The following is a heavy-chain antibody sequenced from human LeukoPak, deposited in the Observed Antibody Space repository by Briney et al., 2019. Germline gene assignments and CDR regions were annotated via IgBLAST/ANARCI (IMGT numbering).Heavy chain of an antibody. CDR3: AREGEGQLLYSRDDAFDI. CDR1: GFTFSSYW. J-gene: IGHJ3*02. V-gene: IGHV3-7*01. D-gene: IGHD2-2*02. Sequence: GGSLRLSCAASGFTFSSYWMSWVRQVPGKGLEWVANIKQDGSEKYYVDSVKGRFTISRDNAKNSLYLQMNSLRAEDTAVYYCAREGEGQLLYSRDDAFDIWGQGTMVTVSS. CDR2: IKQDGSEK.